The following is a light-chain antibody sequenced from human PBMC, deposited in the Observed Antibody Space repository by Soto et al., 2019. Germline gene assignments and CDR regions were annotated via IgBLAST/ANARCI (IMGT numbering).Light chain of an antibody. CDR1: QSVSSN. CDR3: KQYNNWPPWT. CDR2: GAS. J-gene: IGKJ1*01. V-gene: IGKV3-15*01. Sequence: EIVMTQSPATLSVSPGERVTLSCRASQSVSSNLAWYQQKPGQDPRLLIYGASTRVTDIPARFSGSGSGTEFTLTISSLQSEDFAVYYCKQYNNWPPWTFGQGTKVEIK.